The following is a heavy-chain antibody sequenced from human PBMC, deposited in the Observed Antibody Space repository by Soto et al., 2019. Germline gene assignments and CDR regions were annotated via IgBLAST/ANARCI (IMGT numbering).Heavy chain of an antibody. D-gene: IGHD3-22*01. V-gene: IGHV3-23*01. CDR1: GLTFRNYV. CDR3: ANDRYLLSGYYYNEAADDFDI. CDR2: ISGSGVTT. J-gene: IGHJ3*02. Sequence: PGGSLRLSCEASGLTFRNYVMSWVRQAPGKGLEWVSAISGSGVTTYYADSVKGRFTISRDNSKNTLYLQMNSLRAEDTAVYYCANDRYLLSGYYYNEAADDFDIWGQGTMLTVSS.